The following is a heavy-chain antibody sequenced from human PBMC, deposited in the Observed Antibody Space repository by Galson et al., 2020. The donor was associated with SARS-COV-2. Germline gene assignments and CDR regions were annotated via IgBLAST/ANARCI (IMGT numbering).Heavy chain of an antibody. Sequence: GESLKISCAASGLTFSSYGMHWVRQAPGKGLEWVADISYDGSNKYYADSVKGRFTISRDNSKNTLYLQMNSLRAEDTAVYYCAGAQDTSYYYGMDVWGQGTTVTVSS. J-gene: IGHJ6*02. CDR3: AGAQDTSYYYGMDV. CDR2: ISYDGSNK. V-gene: IGHV3-30*03. CDR1: GLTFSSYG.